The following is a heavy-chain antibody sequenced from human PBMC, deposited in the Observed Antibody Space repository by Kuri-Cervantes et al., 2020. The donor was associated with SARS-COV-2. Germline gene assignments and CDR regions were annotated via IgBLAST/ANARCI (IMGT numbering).Heavy chain of an antibody. Sequence: GESLKISGKGSGYSFTSYWISWVRQVPGKGLEWMGRIEPSDYYTNYSPSFQGHVTISADKTISTACLQWNSLKDSNTAKYDCARGEGAAAVTDRDTVDYWGQGTLVTVSS. CDR1: GYSFTSYW. CDR2: IEPSDYYT. V-gene: IGHV5-10-1*01. CDR3: ARGEGAAAVTDRDTVDY. D-gene: IGHD6-13*01. J-gene: IGHJ4*02.